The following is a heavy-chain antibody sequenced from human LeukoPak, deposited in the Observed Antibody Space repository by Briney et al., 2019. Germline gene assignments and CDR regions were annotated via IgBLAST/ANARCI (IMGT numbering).Heavy chain of an antibody. V-gene: IGHV1-2*02. Sequence: GASVKVSCKGSGYTFSDYYIHWVRQAPGQGLECMGWINPKFGYTNYGQKFQGRVTMTRDTSINTVFLDLTRLTSDDTAIYYCAKSRRLGAPRDAFDVWGQGTKVTVSS. D-gene: IGHD1-26*01. J-gene: IGHJ3*01. CDR3: AKSRRLGAPRDAFDV. CDR1: GYTFSDYY. CDR2: INPKFGYT.